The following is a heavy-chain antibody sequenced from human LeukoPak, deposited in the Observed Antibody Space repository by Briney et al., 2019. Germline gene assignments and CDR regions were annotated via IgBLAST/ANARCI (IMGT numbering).Heavy chain of an antibody. CDR1: GISLRSYS. J-gene: IGHJ4*02. D-gene: IGHD1-14*01. Sequence: GGSLRLSCVASGISLRSYSVHWVRQAPGKGLEWVALTSHDERNKNYTDSVRGPCTLSRDNSRDTVYLQVSNLRDEDTAVYYCAKGDAGGAYRTAFWGPATRVTVPS. CDR3: AKGDAGGAYRTAF. V-gene: IGHV3-30*10. CDR2: TSHDERNK.